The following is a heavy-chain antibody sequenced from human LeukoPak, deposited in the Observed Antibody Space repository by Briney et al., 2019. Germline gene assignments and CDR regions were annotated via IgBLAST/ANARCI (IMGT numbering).Heavy chain of an antibody. V-gene: IGHV4-38-2*02. D-gene: IGHD4-23*01. Sequence: SATLSLTCTVAGYSISSGYYWGWIRQPPGKGLEWIGSIYHSGSTYYNPSLKSRVTISVDTSKNQFSLKLSSVTAADTAVYYCARPEDYGGNSFTFDYWGQGTLVTVSS. CDR2: IYHSGST. CDR1: GYSISSGYY. J-gene: IGHJ4*02. CDR3: ARPEDYGGNSFTFDY.